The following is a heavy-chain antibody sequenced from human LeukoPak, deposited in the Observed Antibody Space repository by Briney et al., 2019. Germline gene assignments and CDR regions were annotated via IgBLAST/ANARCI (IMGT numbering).Heavy chain of an antibody. J-gene: IGHJ4*02. CDR3: ARHGYGVDY. Sequence: SETLSPTCTVSGGSISSSSYYWGWIRQPPGKGLEWIGSIYYSGSTYYNPSLKSRVTISVDTSKNQFSLKLSSVTAADTAVYYCARHGYGVDYWGQGTLVTVSS. CDR2: IYYSGST. CDR1: GGSISSSSYY. D-gene: IGHD6-13*01. V-gene: IGHV4-39*01.